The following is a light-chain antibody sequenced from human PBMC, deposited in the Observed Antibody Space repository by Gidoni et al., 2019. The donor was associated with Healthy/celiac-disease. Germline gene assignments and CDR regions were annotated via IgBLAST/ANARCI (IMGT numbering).Light chain of an antibody. CDR2: GAS. CDR3: QHYNNWLT. Sequence: DILMTQSPATLSLSPGERATPSCRARKSVSRNLAWYQQKPGQAPRLLIYGASTRATGIPARCSCSCSGTVFTPTISSLHAEDFAVYYCQHYNNWLTFGQGTKVEIK. CDR1: KSVSRN. V-gene: IGKV3-15*01. J-gene: IGKJ1*01.